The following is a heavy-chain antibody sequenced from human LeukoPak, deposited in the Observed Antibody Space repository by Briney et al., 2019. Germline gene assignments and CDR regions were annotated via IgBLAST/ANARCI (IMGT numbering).Heavy chain of an antibody. CDR3: ARGLGLWFGEEYYFDY. CDR1: GSSISSGSHY. Sequence: PSETLSLTCTVSGSSISSGSHYWSWIRQPAGKGLEWIGRIYTSGSTNYNPSLKSRVTISADTSKNQFSLKLSSVTAADTAVYYCARGLGLWFGEEYYFDYWGQGTLVTVSS. V-gene: IGHV4-61*02. D-gene: IGHD3-10*01. CDR2: IYTSGST. J-gene: IGHJ4*02.